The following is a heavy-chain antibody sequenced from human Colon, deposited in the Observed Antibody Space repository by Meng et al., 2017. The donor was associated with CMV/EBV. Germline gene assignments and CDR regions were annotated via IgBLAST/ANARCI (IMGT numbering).Heavy chain of an antibody. V-gene: IGHV4-31*03. CDR3: AREQVVVAAASTENWFDP. Sequence: SETLSLTCTVSGGSIGSGDYYWSWIRQHPGRGLEWIGYIYHTGSTYYNPSLKSRVAISVDTSKNQFSLNLNSVTAADTAVYYCAREQVVVAAASTENWFDPWGQGTLVTVSS. CDR1: GGSIGSGDYY. D-gene: IGHD2-15*01. CDR2: IYHTGST. J-gene: IGHJ5*02.